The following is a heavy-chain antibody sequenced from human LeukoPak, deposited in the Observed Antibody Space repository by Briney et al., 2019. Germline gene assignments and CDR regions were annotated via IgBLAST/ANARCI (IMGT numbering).Heavy chain of an antibody. D-gene: IGHD3-10*02. CDR3: CSGTYYSDY. CDR2: ISSDGSIT. J-gene: IGHJ4*01. V-gene: IGHV3-74*01. CDR1: GFTFSSYW. Sequence: GGSLRLSCAASGFTFSSYWMHWVRQAPGKGLVYVSGISSDGSITRYADSVKGRFTISRDNAKNTLYLQMNSLRAEDTSVYYCCSGTYYSDYWGQGTLVTVSS.